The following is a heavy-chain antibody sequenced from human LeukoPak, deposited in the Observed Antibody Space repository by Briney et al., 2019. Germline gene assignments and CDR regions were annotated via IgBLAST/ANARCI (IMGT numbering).Heavy chain of an antibody. D-gene: IGHD3-22*01. CDR1: GFTFSTYW. Sequence: GGSLRLSCAASGFTFSTYWMHWVRHAPGKGLVWVSRIKSDGGTNYADSVKGRFTISRDNSKKTVSLQMNSLRPEDTGVYYCARAPSEIGGYYPEYFRHWGQGTLVTVSS. J-gene: IGHJ1*01. CDR3: ARAPSEIGGYYPEYFRH. V-gene: IGHV3-74*01. CDR2: IKSDGGT.